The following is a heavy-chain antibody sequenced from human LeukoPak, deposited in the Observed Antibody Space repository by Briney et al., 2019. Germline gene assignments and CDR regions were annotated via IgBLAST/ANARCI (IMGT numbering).Heavy chain of an antibody. Sequence: GGSLRLSCAASGFTFSSYAMSWVRQAPGKGLEWVSAISGSGGSTYYADSVKGRFTISRDNSKNTLYLQMNSLRAEDTAVYYCAKGGEHPDYYYDSSGYYLVFIDYWGQGTLVTVSS. D-gene: IGHD3-22*01. CDR1: GFTFSSYA. CDR2: ISGSGGST. J-gene: IGHJ4*02. V-gene: IGHV3-23*01. CDR3: AKGGEHPDYYYDSSGYYLVFIDY.